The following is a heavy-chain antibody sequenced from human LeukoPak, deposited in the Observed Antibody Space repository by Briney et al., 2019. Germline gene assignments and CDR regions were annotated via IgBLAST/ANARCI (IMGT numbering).Heavy chain of an antibody. CDR3: TRDVIYASEIYSYGDS. V-gene: IGHV3-66*01. CDR1: GFTVSSNY. CDR2: LYRGGGT. D-gene: IGHD3-16*01. J-gene: IGHJ4*02. Sequence: GGSLRLSCAASGFTVSSNYMSWVRQAPGKGLEWVPVLYRGGGTAYADSVKGRFTISRDNSKNTVYLQMNSLRAEDTAVYYCTRDVIYASEIYSYGDSWGQGTLVTVSS.